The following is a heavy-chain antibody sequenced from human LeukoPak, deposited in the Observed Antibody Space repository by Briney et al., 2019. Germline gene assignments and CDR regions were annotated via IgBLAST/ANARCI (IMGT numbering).Heavy chain of an antibody. V-gene: IGHV4-39*07. D-gene: IGHD2-2*01. CDR1: GGSISSSSYY. J-gene: IGHJ3*02. Sequence: PSETLSLTCTVSGGSISSSSYYWGWIRQPPGKGLEWIGSIYYSGSTYYNPSLKSRVTISEETSKNQFSLKLSSVTAADTAVYYCARDKGYCSSTSCYDAFDIWGQGTMVTVSS. CDR3: ARDKGYCSSTSCYDAFDI. CDR2: IYYSGST.